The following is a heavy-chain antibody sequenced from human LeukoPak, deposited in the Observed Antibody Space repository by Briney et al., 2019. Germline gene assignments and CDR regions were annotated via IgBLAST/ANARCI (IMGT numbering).Heavy chain of an antibody. V-gene: IGHV4-38-2*02. Sequence: MASETLSLTCTVSGYSISSGYYWGWIRQPPGKGLEWIGSIYHSGSTYYNPSLKSRVTISVDTSKNQFSLKLSSVTAADTAVYYCARERMYYDILTGYSSEGGLDYWGQGTLVTVSS. J-gene: IGHJ4*02. CDR1: GYSISSGYY. CDR3: ARERMYYDILTGYSSEGGLDY. D-gene: IGHD3-9*01. CDR2: IYHSGST.